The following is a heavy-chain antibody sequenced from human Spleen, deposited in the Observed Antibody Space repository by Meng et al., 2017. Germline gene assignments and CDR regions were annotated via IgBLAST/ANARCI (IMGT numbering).Heavy chain of an antibody. CDR3: ARGSTYGSGSFYRVDY. CDR2: ISGNGGST. J-gene: IGHJ4*02. CDR1: GFTFSSYT. V-gene: IGHV3-23*01. Sequence: GESLKISCAASGFTFSSYTMSWVRQAPGKGLEWVSSISGNGGSTYYADSVKGRFTISRDNSKNTLYLQMNSLRAEDTAVYYCARGSTYGSGSFYRVDYWGQGTLVTVSS. D-gene: IGHD3-10*01.